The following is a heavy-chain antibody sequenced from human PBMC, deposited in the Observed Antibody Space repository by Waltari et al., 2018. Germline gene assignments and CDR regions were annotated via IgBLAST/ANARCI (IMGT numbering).Heavy chain of an antibody. J-gene: IGHJ5*02. Sequence: QVQLQQWGAGLLKPSETLSLTCAVYGGSFSGYYWSWIRQPPGKGLEWIGEINHSGSTNYNPSLKSRVTISVDTSKNQFSLKLSSVTAADTAVYYCAGDAGSGYYSWFDPWGQGTLVTVSS. CDR1: GGSFSGYY. V-gene: IGHV4-34*01. D-gene: IGHD3-3*01. CDR2: INHSGST. CDR3: AGDAGSGYYSWFDP.